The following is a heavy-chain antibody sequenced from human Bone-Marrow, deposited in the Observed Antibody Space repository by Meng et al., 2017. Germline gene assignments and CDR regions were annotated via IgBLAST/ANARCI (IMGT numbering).Heavy chain of an antibody. Sequence: SETLSLTCTVSGGSISSYYWSWIRQPPGKGLEWIGYIYYSGSTNYNPSLKSRVTISVDTSKNQFSLKLSSVTAADAAVYYFAGRSHKRPPFDYWGQGTLVTVSS. CDR2: IYYSGST. D-gene: IGHD1-14*01. CDR3: AGRSHKRPPFDY. CDR1: GGSISSYY. J-gene: IGHJ4*02. V-gene: IGHV4-59*01.